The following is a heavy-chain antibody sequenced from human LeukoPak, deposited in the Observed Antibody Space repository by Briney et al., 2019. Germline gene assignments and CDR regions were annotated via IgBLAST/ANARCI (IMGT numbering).Heavy chain of an antibody. V-gene: IGHV1-18*04. CDR1: GYTFTSYG. D-gene: IGHD3-10*01. Sequence: ASVKVSCKASGYTFTSYGISWARQAPGQGLEWMGWISAYNGNTNYAQKLQGRVTMTTDTSTSTAYMELRSLRSDDTAVYYCARDRMVRGFDYYYGMDVWGKGTTVTVSS. CDR2: ISAYNGNT. CDR3: ARDRMVRGFDYYYGMDV. J-gene: IGHJ6*04.